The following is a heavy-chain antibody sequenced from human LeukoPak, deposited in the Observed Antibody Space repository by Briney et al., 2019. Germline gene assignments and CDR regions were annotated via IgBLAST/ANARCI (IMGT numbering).Heavy chain of an antibody. D-gene: IGHD2-2*01. V-gene: IGHV4-59*01. J-gene: IGHJ5*02. CDR2: IYYSGST. CDR3: ARGIRGPRGYCSSTSCQTINWFDP. Sequence: SETLSLTCTVSGGSISSYYWSWIRQPPGKGLEWIGYIYYSGSTNYNPSLKSRVTISVDTSKNQFSLKLSSVTAADTAVYYCARGIRGPRGYCSSTSCQTINWFDPWGQGTLVTVSS. CDR1: GGSISSYY.